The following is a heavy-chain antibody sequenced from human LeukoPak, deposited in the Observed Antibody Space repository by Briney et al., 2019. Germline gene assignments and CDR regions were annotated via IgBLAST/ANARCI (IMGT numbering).Heavy chain of an antibody. CDR3: ARSVEMATIPFDY. D-gene: IGHD5-24*01. V-gene: IGHV4-59*08. J-gene: IGHJ4*02. CDR2: IYYSGST. CDR1: GGSISSSYY. Sequence: SETLSLTCAVSGGSISSSYYWNWIRQPPGKGLEWIGYIYYSGSTNYNPSLKSRVTISVDTSKNQFSLKLSSVTAADTAVYYCARSVEMATIPFDYWGQGTLVTVSS.